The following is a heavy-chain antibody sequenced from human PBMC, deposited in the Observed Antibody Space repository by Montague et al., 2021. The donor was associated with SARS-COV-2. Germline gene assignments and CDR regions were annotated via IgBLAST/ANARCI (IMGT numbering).Heavy chain of an antibody. D-gene: IGHD1-26*01. CDR2: ISRSSDTI. Sequence: SLRLSCAASGFTFSSHNINWVRQAPGKGLEWVSYISRSSDTIYYADSVKGRFTISRDNAKNLLYLRMNSLRDEDTAVYYCARALSCQGSCQCGYYLDSWGQGTLVTVSS. CDR1: GFTFSSHN. V-gene: IGHV3-48*02. J-gene: IGHJ4*02. CDR3: ARALSCQGSCQCGYYLDS.